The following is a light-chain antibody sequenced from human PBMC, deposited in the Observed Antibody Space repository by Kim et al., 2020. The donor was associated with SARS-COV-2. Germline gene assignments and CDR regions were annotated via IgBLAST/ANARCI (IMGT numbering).Light chain of an antibody. CDR3: QQYKNWPLT. CDR1: QSVNRD. V-gene: IGKV3-15*01. Sequence: GSPGERATLSCRASQSVNRDLAWYQQKPGQAHRLLIYDASTRATGIPARFSGSESGTEFTLTISSLQSEDFAIYYCQQYKNWPLTFGGGTKVDIK. CDR2: DAS. J-gene: IGKJ4*01.